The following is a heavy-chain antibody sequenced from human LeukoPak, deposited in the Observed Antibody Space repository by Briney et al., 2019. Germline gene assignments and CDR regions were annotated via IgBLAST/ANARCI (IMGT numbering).Heavy chain of an antibody. Sequence: GASVKVSCKASGYTFTGYNMHWVRQAPGQGLGWMGRINPNSGGTNYAQKFQGRVTMTRDTSISTAYMELSRLRSDDTAVYYCARDLGYCGGDCYFSRSFDLWGRGTLVTVSS. CDR3: ARDLGYCGGDCYFSRSFDL. CDR2: INPNSGGT. J-gene: IGHJ2*01. D-gene: IGHD2-21*02. V-gene: IGHV1-2*06. CDR1: GYTFTGYN.